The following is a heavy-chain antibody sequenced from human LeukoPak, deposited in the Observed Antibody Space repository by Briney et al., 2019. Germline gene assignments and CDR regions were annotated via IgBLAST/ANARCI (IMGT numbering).Heavy chain of an antibody. J-gene: IGHJ4*02. Sequence: GRSLRLSCAASGFTFDDYAMHWVRQAPGKGLEWVSGISWNSGSIGYADSVKGRFTISRDNAKNSLYLQMNSLRAEDTALYYCAKDKGYSYGSNYFDYWGQGTLVTVSS. CDR1: GFTFDDYA. CDR2: ISWNSGSI. D-gene: IGHD5-18*01. CDR3: AKDKGYSYGSNYFDY. V-gene: IGHV3-9*01.